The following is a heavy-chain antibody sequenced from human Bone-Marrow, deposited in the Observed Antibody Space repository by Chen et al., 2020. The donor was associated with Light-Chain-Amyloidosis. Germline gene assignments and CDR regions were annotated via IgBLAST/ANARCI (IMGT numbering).Heavy chain of an antibody. V-gene: IGHV1-69*01. CDR1: GGTFSSSS. D-gene: IGHD6-13*01. CDR2: IIPIAGAA. Sequence: QVQLVQSGAEVQKPGSSVKVSCNASGGTFSSSSISWVRQAPGQGLEWMGGIIPIAGAAKYAQKVQGRVTVTADESTSTAYMERSSLRSEDTAVYYCAGWRSKSGYSMYFDYWGQGTLVTVSS. J-gene: IGHJ4*01. CDR3: AGWRSKSGYSMYFDY.